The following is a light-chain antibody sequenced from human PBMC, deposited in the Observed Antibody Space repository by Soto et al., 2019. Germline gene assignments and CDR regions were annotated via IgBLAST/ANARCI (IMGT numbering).Light chain of an antibody. J-gene: IGKJ4*01. CDR1: QSVDSSY. CDR3: QQRSNWPPT. CDR2: GTS. Sequence: EIVLTQSPGTLSVSLGERATLSCRANQSVDSSYLAWYQQKPGQAPRLLIYGTSIRATGIPDRFSGSGSGTDFTLTISRLEPEDFAVYYCQQRSNWPPTFGGGTKVEIK. V-gene: IGKV3D-20*02.